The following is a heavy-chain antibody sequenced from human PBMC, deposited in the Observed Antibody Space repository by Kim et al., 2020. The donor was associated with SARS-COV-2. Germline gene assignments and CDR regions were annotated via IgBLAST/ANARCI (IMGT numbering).Heavy chain of an antibody. CDR2: ISSSGSTI. CDR3: ARLKYYDILTGSNGFDY. J-gene: IGHJ4*02. CDR1: GFTFSSYS. D-gene: IGHD3-9*01. V-gene: IGHV3-48*02. Sequence: GGSLRLSCAASGFTFSSYSMNWVRQAPGKGLEWVSCISSSGSTINYADSVRGRFTISRDNAKNSLYLQMNSLRDEDTAVYYCARLKYYDILTGSNGFDYWGQGNLVTVSS.